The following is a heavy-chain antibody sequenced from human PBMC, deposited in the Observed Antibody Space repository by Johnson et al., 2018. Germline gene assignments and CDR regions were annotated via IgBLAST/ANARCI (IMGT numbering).Heavy chain of an antibody. CDR3: EKDLDYDYYYGMDA. D-gene: IGHD3-16*01. J-gene: IGHJ6*01. Sequence: QVQLVQSGGGVVQPGRSLRLSCAASGFTFSSYAMHWVRQAPGKGLEWVAVISYDGSNKYYADSVKGRFTISRDKTKNTLYLQMNSLRVEDTAVYYCEKDLDYDYYYGMDAWGQGTTVTVSS. V-gene: IGHV3-30-3*01. CDR1: GFTFSSYA. CDR2: ISYDGSNK.